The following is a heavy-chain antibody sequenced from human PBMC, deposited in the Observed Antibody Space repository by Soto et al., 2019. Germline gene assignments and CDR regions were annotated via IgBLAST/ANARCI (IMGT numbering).Heavy chain of an antibody. J-gene: IGHJ6*02. Sequence: QVQLVQSGPGVKKPGPPVKFPCRVPESRLPGSLYPWVRRALGKGLGWLGWINPNSGRTHLAQKFQGRVTLTRDTSISTGYLELASLTSDDTAVYYCGASGPDLLTGYSRGNMDVWGQGTTVTVSS. CDR3: GASGPDLLTGYSRGNMDV. CDR1: ESRLPGSL. CDR2: INPNSGRT. D-gene: IGHD3-9*01. V-gene: IGHV1-2*02.